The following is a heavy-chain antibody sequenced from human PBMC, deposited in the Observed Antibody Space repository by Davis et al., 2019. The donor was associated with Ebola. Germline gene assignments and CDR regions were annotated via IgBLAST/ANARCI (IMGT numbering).Heavy chain of an antibody. Sequence: MPSETLSLTCAVYGGSFSGYYWSWIRQPPGKGLEWIGEINHSGSTNYNPSLKSRVTISVDTSKNQFSLKLSSVTAADTAVYYCARVRGRWELSFYYWGQGTLVTVSS. CDR3: ARVRGRWELSFYY. J-gene: IGHJ4*02. V-gene: IGHV4-34*01. D-gene: IGHD1-26*01. CDR1: GGSFSGYY. CDR2: INHSGST.